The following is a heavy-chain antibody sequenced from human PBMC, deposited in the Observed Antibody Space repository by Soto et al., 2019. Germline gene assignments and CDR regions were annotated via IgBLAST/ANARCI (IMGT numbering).Heavy chain of an antibody. CDR2: IRSKAYGGTT. J-gene: IGHJ6*02. Sequence: GGSLRLSCTASGFTFGDYAMSWVRQAPGKGLEWVGFIRSKAYGGTTEYAASVKGRFTISRDDSKSIAYLQMNSLKTEDTAVYYCTRVGNDFWSGYYYGMDVWGQGTTVTVSS. V-gene: IGHV3-49*04. D-gene: IGHD3-3*01. CDR3: TRVGNDFWSGYYYGMDV. CDR1: GFTFGDYA.